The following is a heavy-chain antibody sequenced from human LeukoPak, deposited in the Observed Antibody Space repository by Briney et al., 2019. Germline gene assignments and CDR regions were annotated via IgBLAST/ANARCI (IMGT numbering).Heavy chain of an antibody. D-gene: IGHD4-11*01. J-gene: IGHJ4*02. V-gene: IGHV3-30*02. Sequence: QPGGSLRLSCAASGFTFSSYGMHWVRQAPGKGLEWVAFIRYDGSNKYYADSVKGRFTISRDNSKNTLYLQMNSLRAEDTAVYYCAKDEEILQTCYFDYWGQGTLVTVSS. CDR3: AKDEEILQTCYFDY. CDR2: IRYDGSNK. CDR1: GFTFSSYG.